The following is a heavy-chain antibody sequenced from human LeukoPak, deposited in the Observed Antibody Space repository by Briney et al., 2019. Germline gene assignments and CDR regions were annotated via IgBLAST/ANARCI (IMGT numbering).Heavy chain of an antibody. Sequence: GGSLRLSCAASAFTFSDYYMSWIRQAPGKGLEWVSYISSSGSTIDYADSVKGRFTISRDNAKNSLYLQMNSLRAEDTAVYYCARGVRGATQYDAFDIWGQGTTVTVSS. CDR3: ARGVRGATQYDAFDI. CDR1: AFTFSDYY. CDR2: ISSSGSTI. J-gene: IGHJ3*02. D-gene: IGHD3-10*01. V-gene: IGHV3-11*04.